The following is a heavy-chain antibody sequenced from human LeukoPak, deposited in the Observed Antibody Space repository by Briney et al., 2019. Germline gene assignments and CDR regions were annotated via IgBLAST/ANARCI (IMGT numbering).Heavy chain of an antibody. CDR1: GYTFTSYG. CDR3: ARQGVRYCSGGSCYPDAFDI. V-gene: IGHV1-18*01. Sequence: ASAKVSCKASGYTFTSYGISWVRQAPGQGLEWMGWISAYNGNTNYAQKLQGRVTMTTDTSTSTAYMELRSLRSDDTAVYYCARQGVRYCSGGSCYPDAFDIWGQGTMVTVSS. J-gene: IGHJ3*02. D-gene: IGHD2-15*01. CDR2: ISAYNGNT.